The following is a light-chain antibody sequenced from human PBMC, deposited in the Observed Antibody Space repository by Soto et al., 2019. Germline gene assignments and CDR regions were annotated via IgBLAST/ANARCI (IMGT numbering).Light chain of an antibody. J-gene: IGKJ3*01. CDR2: SAS. CDR1: QGIRNY. V-gene: IGKV1-27*01. Sequence: DIRMTQSPSSLSASVGDRVTITCRASQGIRNYLAWYQQKPGKAPKLLIYSASTLQSGVPSRFSGTGSGTDFTLIIDSLQPEDAATYYCQKYDSRPITFGPGTKVDVK. CDR3: QKYDSRPIT.